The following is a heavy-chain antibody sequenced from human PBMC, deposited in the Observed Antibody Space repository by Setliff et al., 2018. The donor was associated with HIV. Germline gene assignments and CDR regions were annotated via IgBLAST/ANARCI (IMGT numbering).Heavy chain of an antibody. CDR1: GDSINTTHC. Sequence: PSETLSLTCAVSGDSINTTHCWSWVRQSLEKGLEWIGEVCQRGGINYNPFLWSRASISMDKPRNYFPLEMASMTAADTAVYFCVRNHEWALGTWGQGLLVTVSS. CDR3: VRNHEWALGT. V-gene: IGHV4-4*02. D-gene: IGHD1-26*01. CDR2: VCQRGGI. J-gene: IGHJ5*02.